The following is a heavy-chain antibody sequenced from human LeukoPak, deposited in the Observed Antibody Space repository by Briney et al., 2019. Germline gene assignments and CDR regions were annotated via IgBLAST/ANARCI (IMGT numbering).Heavy chain of an antibody. D-gene: IGHD6-19*01. Sequence: PGGSLRLSCAASGFTFSSYDMHWVRQAPGKGLEWVAAISYDGSNKYYADSVKGRFTISRDNSKNTLYLQMNSLRAEDTAVYYCARAVAGTFGLLDYWGQGTLVTVSS. V-gene: IGHV3-30-3*01. CDR2: ISYDGSNK. J-gene: IGHJ4*02. CDR3: ARAVAGTFGLLDY. CDR1: GFTFSSYD.